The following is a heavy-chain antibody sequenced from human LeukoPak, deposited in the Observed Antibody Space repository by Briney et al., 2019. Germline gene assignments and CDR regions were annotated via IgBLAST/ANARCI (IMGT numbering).Heavy chain of an antibody. J-gene: IGHJ5*02. CDR3: ARYFGSGSYYNGGFDP. Sequence: SVKVSCKASGGTFSSYAISWVRQAPGQGLEWMGGIIPIFGTANYAQKFQGRVTITADESTSTAYMELRSLRSDDTAVYYCARYFGSGSYYNGGFDPWGQGTLVTVSS. D-gene: IGHD3-10*01. V-gene: IGHV1-69*13. CDR1: GGTFSSYA. CDR2: IIPIFGTA.